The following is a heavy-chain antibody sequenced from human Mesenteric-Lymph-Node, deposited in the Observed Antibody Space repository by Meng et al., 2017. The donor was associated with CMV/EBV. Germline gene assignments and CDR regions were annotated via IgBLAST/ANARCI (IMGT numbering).Heavy chain of an antibody. J-gene: IGHJ3*01. V-gene: IGHV3-30*04. CDR1: GFTFSSYA. CDR3: AKDLYNRGYQLLSFGRFGFDV. CDR2: ISYDGSNK. D-gene: IGHD2-2*01. Sequence: GGSLRLSCAASGFTFSSYAMHWVRQAPGKGLEWVAVISYDGSNKYYADSVKGRFTISRDNSKNILYLQMNSLRAEDTAVYYCAKDLYNRGYQLLSFGRFGFDVWGQGTMVTVSS.